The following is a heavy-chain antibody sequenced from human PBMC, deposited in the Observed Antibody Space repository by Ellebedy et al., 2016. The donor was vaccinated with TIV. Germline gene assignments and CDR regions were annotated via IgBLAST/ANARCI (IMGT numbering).Heavy chain of an antibody. CDR2: IYTGGTT. CDR1: GFTVSSNY. D-gene: IGHD3-22*01. V-gene: IGHV3-53*01. Sequence: GEFLKISCAASGFTVSSNYMIWVRQAPGKGLEWVSLIYTGGTTYYADSVKGRFTISRDKSKNTLYLQMNSLRAEDTAVYYCARGGDYYDRNNYLGAFDIWGQGTMVTVSS. CDR3: ARGGDYYDRNNYLGAFDI. J-gene: IGHJ3*02.